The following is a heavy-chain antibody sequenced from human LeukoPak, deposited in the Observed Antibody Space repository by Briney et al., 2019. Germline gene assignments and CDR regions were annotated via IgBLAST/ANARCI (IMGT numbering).Heavy chain of an antibody. CDR1: GGSISSYY. D-gene: IGHD6-6*01. CDR3: ARGLIEYSSSFGDY. V-gene: IGHV4-59*08. CDR2: IYYSGST. Sequence: SETLSLTCTVSGGSISSYYWSWIRQPPGKGLEWIGYIYYSGSTNYNPSLKSRVTISVDTSKNQFSLKLSSVTAADTAVYYCARGLIEYSSSFGDYWGQGTLVTVSS. J-gene: IGHJ4*02.